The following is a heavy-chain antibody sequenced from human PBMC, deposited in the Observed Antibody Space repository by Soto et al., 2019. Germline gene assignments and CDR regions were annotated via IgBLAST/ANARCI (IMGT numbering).Heavy chain of an antibody. D-gene: IGHD6-6*01. CDR3: AKASNSSPWFDSWLES. V-gene: IGHV3-23*01. CDR1: GFNFRYYA. J-gene: IGHJ5*01. CDR2: INDNGDST. Sequence: PGGSLRLSCAASGFNFRYYAMTLVRQAPGKGLEWVSSINDNGDSTHYADSVKGRFTISRDNSKNTLYLQMNSLTAEDTAVYFCAKASNSSPWFDSWLESWGQGTLVTVSS.